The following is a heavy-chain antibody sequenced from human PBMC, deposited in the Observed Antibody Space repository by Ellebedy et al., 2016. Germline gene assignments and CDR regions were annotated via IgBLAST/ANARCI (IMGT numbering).Heavy chain of an antibody. V-gene: IGHV3-7*01. CDR1: GFTFSSYW. CDR2: IKQDGSEK. J-gene: IGHJ3*02. D-gene: IGHD3-22*01. CDR3: ARTPETYYYDSSGYYYVSLYAFDI. Sequence: GGSLRLXCAASGFTFSSYWMSWVRQAPGKGLEWVANIKQDGSEKYYVDSVKGRFTISRDNAKNSLYLQMNSLRAEDTAVYYCARTPETYYYDSSGYYYVSLYAFDIWGQGTMVTVSS.